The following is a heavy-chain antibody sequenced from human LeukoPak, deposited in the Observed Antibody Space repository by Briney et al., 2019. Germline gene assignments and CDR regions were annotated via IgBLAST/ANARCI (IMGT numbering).Heavy chain of an antibody. Sequence: SETLSLTCTVSGGSISTYYWSWIRQPPGKGLEWIGYIYYSGRTNYNPSLKSRVTISVDTSKNQFSLKLSSVTAADTAVYYCARQVGPFIVVVPAALPFTWFDPWGQGTLVTVSS. J-gene: IGHJ5*02. V-gene: IGHV4-59*08. CDR3: ARQVGPFIVVVPAALPFTWFDP. CDR2: IYYSGRT. CDR1: GGSISTYY. D-gene: IGHD2-2*01.